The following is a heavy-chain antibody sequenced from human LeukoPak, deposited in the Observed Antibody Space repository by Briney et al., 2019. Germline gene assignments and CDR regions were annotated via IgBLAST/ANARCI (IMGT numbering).Heavy chain of an antibody. J-gene: IGHJ4*02. D-gene: IGHD3-10*01. CDR3: VRHGPGVYFDY. CDR1: GGSISSNY. Sequence: SQTLSLTCTVSGGSISSNYWSWIRQPPGKGLEWIAYIYNIGNTNYNPSLKSRVTISVDTSKSQISLKLNSVTAADTAVYYCVRHGPGVYFDYWGQGTLVTVSS. V-gene: IGHV4-59*08. CDR2: IYNIGNT.